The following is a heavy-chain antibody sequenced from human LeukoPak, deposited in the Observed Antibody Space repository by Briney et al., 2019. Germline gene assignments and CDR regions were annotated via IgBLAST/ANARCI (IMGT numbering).Heavy chain of an antibody. J-gene: IGHJ4*02. D-gene: IGHD2-15*01. CDR3: ARVDAPICSGGSCYPYYFDY. Sequence: GGSLRLSCAASGSTFSSYSMNWVRQAPGKGLEWVSYISSSSSTIYYADSVKGRFTISRDNAKNSLYLQMNSLRAENTAVYYCARVDAPICSGGSCYPYYFDYWGQGTLVTVSS. V-gene: IGHV3-48*01. CDR2: ISSSSSTI. CDR1: GSTFSSYS.